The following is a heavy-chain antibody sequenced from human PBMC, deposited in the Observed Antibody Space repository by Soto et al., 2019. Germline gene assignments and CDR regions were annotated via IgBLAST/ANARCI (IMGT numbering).Heavy chain of an antibody. CDR3: ANPVAFWRVAFDY. Sequence: GGSLRLSCAASGFTFSSYAMSWVRQAPGKGLEWVSAISGSGGSTYYADSVKGLFTISRDNSKNTLYLQMNSLRAEVTAVYYCANPVAFWRVAFDYWGQGTLVTVSS. D-gene: IGHD2-21*01. CDR2: ISGSGGST. V-gene: IGHV3-23*01. CDR1: GFTFSSYA. J-gene: IGHJ4*02.